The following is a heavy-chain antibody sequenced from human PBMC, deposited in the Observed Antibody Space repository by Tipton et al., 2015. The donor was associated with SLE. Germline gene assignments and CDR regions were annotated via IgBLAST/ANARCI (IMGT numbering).Heavy chain of an antibody. CDR3: ARGGFYGSPKYSMDV. CDR2: IFYSGSP. V-gene: IGHV4-39*01. CDR1: GGSISSSNYY. D-gene: IGHD2/OR15-2a*01. J-gene: IGHJ6*02. Sequence: TLSLTCTVSGGSISSSNYYWGWIRQAPGKGLEWIGSIFYSGSPYYNPSLKSRITISVDTSKNQFSLKLSSVTASDTAVYYCARGGFYGSPKYSMDVWGQGTTGTVSS.